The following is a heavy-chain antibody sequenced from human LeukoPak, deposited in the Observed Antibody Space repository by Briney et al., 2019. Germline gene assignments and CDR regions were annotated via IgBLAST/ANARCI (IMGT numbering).Heavy chain of an antibody. J-gene: IGHJ4*02. CDR1: GFTFSSYA. Sequence: GGSLRLSCAASGFTFSSYAMHWVRQAPGKGLEWVAVISYDGSNKYYADSVKGRFTISRDNSKNTLYLQMNSLRAEDTAVYYCARGGSIAAAGSLDYWGQGTLVTVSS. D-gene: IGHD6-13*01. CDR3: ARGGSIAAAGSLDY. CDR2: ISYDGSNK. V-gene: IGHV3-30-3*01.